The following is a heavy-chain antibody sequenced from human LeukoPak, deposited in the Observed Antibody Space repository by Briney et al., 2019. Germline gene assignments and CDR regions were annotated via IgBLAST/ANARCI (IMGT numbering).Heavy chain of an antibody. J-gene: IGHJ6*03. V-gene: IGHV4-4*07. CDR1: GDSISSYY. CDR3: ARTKSGYYFMDV. D-gene: IGHD7-27*01. Sequence: SETLSLTCTVSGDSISSYYWSWIRQPAGKGLEWIGRIYNSGSTNYNPSLKSRVTMSVDTSKNQFSLRLSSVSAADTAVYYCARTKSGYYFMDVWGNGTTVTVSS. CDR2: IYNSGST.